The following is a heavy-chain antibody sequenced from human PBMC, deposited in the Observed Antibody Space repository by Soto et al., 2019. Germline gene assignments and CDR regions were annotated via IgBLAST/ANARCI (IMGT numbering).Heavy chain of an antibody. CDR1: GYRFTSYW. D-gene: IGHD5-18*01. V-gene: IGHV5-51*01. CDR2: IYPGDSDT. J-gene: IGHJ4*02. CDR3: ARHLEYSYANP. Sequence: GESQKISCKGSGYRFTSYWIGWVRQMPGKGLEWMGIIYPGDSDTRYSPTFQGQVTISADKSISTAYLQWSSLKASDTAMYYCARHLEYSYANPWGQGTLVTVSS.